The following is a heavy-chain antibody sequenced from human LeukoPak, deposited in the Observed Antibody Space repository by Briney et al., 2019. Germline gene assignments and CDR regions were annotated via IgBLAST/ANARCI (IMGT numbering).Heavy chain of an antibody. J-gene: IGHJ6*03. D-gene: IGHD6-13*01. CDR2: IYTSGST. CDR3: ARDAAAADPYYYYYYMDV. Sequence: PSETLSLTCTVSGGSISSSSYYWSWIRQPAGKGLEWIGRIYTSGSTNYNPSLKSRVTMSVDTSKNQFSLKLSSVTAADTAVYYCARDAAAADPYYYYYYMDVWGKGTRSPSP. V-gene: IGHV4-61*02. CDR1: GGSISSSSYY.